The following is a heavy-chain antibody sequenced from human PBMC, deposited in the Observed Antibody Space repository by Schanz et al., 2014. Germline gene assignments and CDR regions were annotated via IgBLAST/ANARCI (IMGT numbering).Heavy chain of an antibody. Sequence: EVQLLESGGGLVQPGGSLRLSCAASGFNFSDYAMCWVRQVPGKGLEWVSAISGSGGSTYYADSVKGRFTISRDNSKNTLYLQMNSLRAEDTAVYYCAKGRFGELSAFDIWGQGTMVTVSS. V-gene: IGHV3-23*01. CDR1: GFNFSDYA. J-gene: IGHJ3*02. CDR2: ISGSGGST. D-gene: IGHD3-10*01. CDR3: AKGRFGELSAFDI.